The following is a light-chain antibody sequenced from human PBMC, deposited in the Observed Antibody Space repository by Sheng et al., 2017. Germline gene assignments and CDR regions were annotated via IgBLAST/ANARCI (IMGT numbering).Light chain of an antibody. Sequence: DIQMTQSPSSLSASVGDRVTITCRASQSIDRYLNWYQQKLRERPLTLLIYAASSLQGGVPSRFSGGGSGTDFTLTISGLQPEDFATYYCQQSYNFPRTFGPGTRVDI. CDR1: QSIDRY. V-gene: IGKV1-39*01. J-gene: IGKJ3*01. CDR3: QQSYNFPRT. CDR2: AAS.